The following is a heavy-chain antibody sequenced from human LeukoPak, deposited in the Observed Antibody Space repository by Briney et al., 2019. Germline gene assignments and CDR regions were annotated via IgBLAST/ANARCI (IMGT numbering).Heavy chain of an antibody. V-gene: IGHV1-18*01. Sequence: ASVKVSCKASGYTFTSYGISWVRQAPGQGLEWMGWISPYNGDTNYAQKLQGRVTMTTDTSTSTAYMELRSLRSDDTAVYYCARTDIVVVPAASLGDYWGQGTLVTVSS. D-gene: IGHD2-2*01. J-gene: IGHJ4*02. CDR2: ISPYNGDT. CDR3: ARTDIVVVPAASLGDY. CDR1: GYTFTSYG.